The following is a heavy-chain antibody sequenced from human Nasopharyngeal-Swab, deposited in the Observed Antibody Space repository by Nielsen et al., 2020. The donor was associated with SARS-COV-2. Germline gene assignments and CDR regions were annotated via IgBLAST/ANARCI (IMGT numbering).Heavy chain of an antibody. CDR2: ISSSGSYM. J-gene: IGHJ6*02. V-gene: IGHV3-21*01. Sequence: GGSLRLSCAASGFTFSDYTMNWVRQAPGQGLEWVSSISSSGSYMYYTDSVKGRFTISRDNAKNSLYLQMNSLRAEDTAVYYCARARNYVVVVAASQDNYYYYGMDVWGQGTTVTVSS. CDR3: ARARNYVVVVAASQDNYYYYGMDV. D-gene: IGHD2-15*01. CDR1: GFTFSDYT.